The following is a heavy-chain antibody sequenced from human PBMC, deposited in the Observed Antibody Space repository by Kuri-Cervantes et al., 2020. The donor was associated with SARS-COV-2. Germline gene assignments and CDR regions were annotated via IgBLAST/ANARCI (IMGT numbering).Heavy chain of an antibody. Sequence: SETLSLTCAVSGGSISSYYWSWIRQPPGKGLEWIGYIYYSGSTNYNPSLKSRVTISVDTSKNQFSLKLSSVTAADTAVYYCARASTVPAFDYWGQGTLVTVSS. CDR1: GGSISSYY. J-gene: IGHJ4*02. V-gene: IGHV4-59*08. CDR3: ARASTVPAFDY. D-gene: IGHD4-17*01. CDR2: IYYSGST.